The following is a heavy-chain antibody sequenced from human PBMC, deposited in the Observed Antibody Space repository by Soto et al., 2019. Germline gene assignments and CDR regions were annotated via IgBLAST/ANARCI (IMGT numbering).Heavy chain of an antibody. D-gene: IGHD3-9*01. J-gene: IGHJ5*02. V-gene: IGHV4-31*03. CDR2: IYYSGST. CDR3: ARDLVLYDILTGYYSVWFDP. Sequence: PSETLSLTCTVSGGSISSGGYYWSWIRQHPGKGLEWIGYIYYSGSTYYNPSLKSRVTISVDTSKNQFSLKLSSVTAADTAVYYCARDLVLYDILTGYYSVWFDPWGQGTLVTLSS. CDR1: GGSISSGGYY.